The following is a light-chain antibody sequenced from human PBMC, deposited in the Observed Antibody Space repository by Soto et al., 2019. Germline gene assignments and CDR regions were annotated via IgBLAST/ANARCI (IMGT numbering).Light chain of an antibody. Sequence: QSALTQPASVSGSPGQSITISCTGTSSDVGSYNLVSWYQHHPGKAPKLVIYEGIKRPSGVSNRFSGSKSVNAASLTISGLQAEDEADYYCCSYTGSDTWVFGGGTQLTVL. CDR1: SSDVGSYNL. CDR2: EGI. V-gene: IGLV2-23*01. J-gene: IGLJ3*02. CDR3: CSYTGSDTWV.